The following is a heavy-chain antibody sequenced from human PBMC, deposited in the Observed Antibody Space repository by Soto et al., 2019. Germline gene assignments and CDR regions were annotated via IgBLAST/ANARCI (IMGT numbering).Heavy chain of an antibody. V-gene: IGHV4-59*01. J-gene: IGHJ5*02. D-gene: IGHD3-10*01. CDR2: IYYSGST. Sequence: KTSETLSLTCTVSGGSISSYYWSWIRQPPGKGLEWIGYIYYSGSTNYNPSLKSRVTISVDTSKNQFSLKLSSVTAADTAVYYCAREVTSMVRGNWFDPWGQGTLVTVSS. CDR1: GGSISSYY. CDR3: AREVTSMVRGNWFDP.